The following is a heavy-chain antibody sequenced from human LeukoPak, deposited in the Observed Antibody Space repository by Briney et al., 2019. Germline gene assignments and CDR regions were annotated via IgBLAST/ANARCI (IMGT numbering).Heavy chain of an antibody. Sequence: QTGGSLRLSCAASGFTFSSYGMHWVRQAPGKGLEWVAVISDDGSNEHYADPVKGRFTISRDSSKNTLDLQMNSLRAEDTAVYYCAKDRRPRYSYGPHYYYYYGMDVWGQGTTVTVSS. D-gene: IGHD5-18*01. CDR2: ISDDGSNE. CDR1: GFTFSSYG. CDR3: AKDRRPRYSYGPHYYYYYGMDV. J-gene: IGHJ6*02. V-gene: IGHV3-30*18.